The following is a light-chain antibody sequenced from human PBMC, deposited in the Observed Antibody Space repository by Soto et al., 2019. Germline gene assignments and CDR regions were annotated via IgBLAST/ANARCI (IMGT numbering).Light chain of an antibody. Sequence: QSVLTQPPSASGSPGQSVTISCTGTSSDVGGYNYVSWYQQHPGKAPKVMIYEVTNRPPGVSHRFSGSNSGNTASLTISGLQAEDEGDYYCSSYTSRSTLVVFGGGTKLTV. V-gene: IGLV2-14*01. J-gene: IGLJ2*01. CDR2: EVT. CDR1: SSDVGGYNY. CDR3: SSYTSRSTLVV.